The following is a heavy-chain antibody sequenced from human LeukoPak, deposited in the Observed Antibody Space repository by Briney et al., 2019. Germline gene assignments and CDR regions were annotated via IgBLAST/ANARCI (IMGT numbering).Heavy chain of an antibody. CDR3: ARDLPVSY. J-gene: IGHJ4*02. CDR2: IYSGGST. V-gene: IGHV3-53*01. Sequence: GGSLRLSCVASGFSLSGYWMYWVRQAPGKGLEWVSVIYSGGSTYYADSVKGRFTISRDNSKNTLYLQMNSLRAEDTAVYYCARDLPVSYWGQGTLVTVSS. CDR1: GFSLSGYW.